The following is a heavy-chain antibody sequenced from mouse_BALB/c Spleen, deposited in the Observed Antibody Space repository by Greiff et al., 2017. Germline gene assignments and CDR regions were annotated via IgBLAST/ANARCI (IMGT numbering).Heavy chain of an antibody. CDR3: ARGGLRRGGDYAMDY. CDR1: GYTFTSYW. D-gene: IGHD2-4*01. J-gene: IGHJ4*01. Sequence: VQLVESGAELVKPGASVKLSCKTSGYTFTSYWIQWVKQRPGQGLGWIGEIFPGTGTTYYNEKFKGKATLTIDTSSSTAYMQLSSLTSEDSAVYFCARGGLRRGGDYAMDYWGQGTSVTVSS. V-gene: IGHV1S132*01. CDR2: IFPGTGTT.